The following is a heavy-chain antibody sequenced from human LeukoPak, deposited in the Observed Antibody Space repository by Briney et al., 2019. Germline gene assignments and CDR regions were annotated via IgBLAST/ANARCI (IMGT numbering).Heavy chain of an antibody. CDR2: IYYSGST. Sequence: SETLSLTCTVSGGSISSYYWSWIRRPPGKGLEWIGYIYYSGSTNYNPSLKSRVTISVDTSKNQFSLKLSSVTAADTAVYYCARGTNYDFWSGYYHNWFDPWGQGTLVTVSS. V-gene: IGHV4-59*01. CDR1: GGSISSYY. J-gene: IGHJ5*02. D-gene: IGHD3-3*01. CDR3: ARGTNYDFWSGYYHNWFDP.